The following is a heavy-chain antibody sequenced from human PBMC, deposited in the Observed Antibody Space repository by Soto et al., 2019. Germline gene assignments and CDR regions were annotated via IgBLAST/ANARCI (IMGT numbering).Heavy chain of an antibody. Sequence: PGESLKISFKGSGYSFTRYWVGWGRQIPGKGLEWMGIIYPGDSDTRYSPSFQGQVTISADKSISTAYLQWSSLKASDTAMYYCARGLFRNWFDPWGQGTLVTVLL. J-gene: IGHJ5*02. V-gene: IGHV5-51*01. CDR3: ARGLFRNWFDP. CDR1: GYSFTRYW. CDR2: IYPGDSDT.